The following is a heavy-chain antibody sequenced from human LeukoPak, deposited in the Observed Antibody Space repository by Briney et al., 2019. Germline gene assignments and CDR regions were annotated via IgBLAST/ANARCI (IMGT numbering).Heavy chain of an antibody. D-gene: IGHD7-27*01. CDR1: GFTFSSYA. Sequence: GRSLRLSCAASGFTFSSYAMHWVRQAPGKGLEWVAVISYDGSNKYYADSVKGRFTISRDNPKNTLYLQMNSLRAEDTAVYYCARDRNWAYYFDYWGQGTLVTVSS. V-gene: IGHV3-30-3*01. CDR2: ISYDGSNK. CDR3: ARDRNWAYYFDY. J-gene: IGHJ4*02.